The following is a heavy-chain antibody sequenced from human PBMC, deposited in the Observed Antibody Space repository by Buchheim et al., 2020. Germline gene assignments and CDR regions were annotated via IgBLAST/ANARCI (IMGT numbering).Heavy chain of an antibody. Sequence: QVQLVQSGAEVKKPGASVKVSCKASGYTFTSYYMHWVRQAPGQGLEWMGIINPSGGSTSSAQKFQGRVTMTRDTTTGPVFMELSSLRSEDTAVYYCARDEGLDDSSGYSGKPFDYWGQGTL. J-gene: IGHJ4*02. CDR2: INPSGGST. CDR1: GYTFTSYY. V-gene: IGHV1-46*01. CDR3: ARDEGLDDSSGYSGKPFDY. D-gene: IGHD3-22*01.